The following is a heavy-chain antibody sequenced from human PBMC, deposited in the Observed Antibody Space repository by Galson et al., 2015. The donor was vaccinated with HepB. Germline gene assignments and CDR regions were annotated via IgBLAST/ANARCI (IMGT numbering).Heavy chain of an antibody. CDR3: AREQEETYYSDSGTYVPAYGMDV. V-gene: IGHV3-33*08. CDR1: AFTFSNYD. D-gene: IGHD3-10*01. J-gene: IGHJ6*04. CDR2: IWYDGRNK. Sequence: SLRLSCAASAFTFSNYDIHWVRQAPGKGLEWVAMIWYDGRNKYYSDSVKGRFTISRDNSKNTLFLQMNSLRAEDTAVYFCAREQEETYYSDSGTYVPAYGMDVWGRGTTVTVSS.